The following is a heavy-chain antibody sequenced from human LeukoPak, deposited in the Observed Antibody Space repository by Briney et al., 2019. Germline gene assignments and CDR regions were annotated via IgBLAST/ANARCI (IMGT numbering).Heavy chain of an antibody. V-gene: IGHV1-24*01. D-gene: IGHD3-3*01. Sequence: ASVKVSCKVSGYTLTELSMHWVRQAPGKGLEWMGGFDPEDGETIYAQKFQGRVTMTEDTSTDTAYMELSSLRSEDTAVYYCARSEGLWSGFEGENWFDPWGQGTLVTVSS. J-gene: IGHJ5*02. CDR2: FDPEDGET. CDR3: ARSEGLWSGFEGENWFDP. CDR1: GYTLTELS.